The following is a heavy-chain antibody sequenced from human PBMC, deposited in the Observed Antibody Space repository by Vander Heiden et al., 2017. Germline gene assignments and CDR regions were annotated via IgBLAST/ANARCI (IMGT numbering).Heavy chain of an antibody. D-gene: IGHD3-22*01. CDR2: IFSNDEK. V-gene: IGHV2-26*01. CDR1: GFSLSNARMG. J-gene: IGHJ4*02. Sequence: QVTLKESGPVLVKPTETLTLTCTVSGFSLSNARMGVSWIRQPPGKALEWLAHIFSNDEKSYSTSLKSRLTISKDTSESQVVLTMTNMDPVDTATYYCARVNYYDSSGLDYWGQGTLVTVSS. CDR3: ARVNYYDSSGLDY.